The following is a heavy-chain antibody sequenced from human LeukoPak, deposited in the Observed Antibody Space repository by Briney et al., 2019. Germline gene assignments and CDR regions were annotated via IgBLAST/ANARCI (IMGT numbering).Heavy chain of an antibody. CDR2: IYTSGST. Sequence: PETLSLTCTVSGGSISSYYWSWIRQPPGKGLEWIGYIYTSGSTNYNPSLKSRVTISVDTSKNQFSLKLSSVTAADTAVYYCASVSRSEWLREYYFDYWGQGTLVTVSS. CDR1: GGSISSYY. CDR3: ASVSRSEWLREYYFDY. D-gene: IGHD5-12*01. V-gene: IGHV4-4*09. J-gene: IGHJ4*02.